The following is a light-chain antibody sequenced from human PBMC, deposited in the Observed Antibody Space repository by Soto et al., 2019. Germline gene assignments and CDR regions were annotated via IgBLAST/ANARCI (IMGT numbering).Light chain of an antibody. CDR2: EVS. CDR1: SSDVGDYKY. J-gene: IGLJ2*01. CDR3: SSYTSSSTLV. Sequence: QSVLTQPASVSGSPGQSITISCTGTSSDVGDYKYVSWYQQHPGKAPKLMIYEVSNRPSGASNRFSGSKSGSTASLIISGLQAEDEADYYCSSYTSSSTLVFGGGTKLTVL. V-gene: IGLV2-14*01.